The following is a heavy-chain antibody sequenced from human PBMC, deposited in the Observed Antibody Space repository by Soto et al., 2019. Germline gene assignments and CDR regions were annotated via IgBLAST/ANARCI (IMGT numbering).Heavy chain of an antibody. CDR3: ARDRILCSSTSCFGMDV. D-gene: IGHD2-2*01. CDR1: GGSVSSGSYY. V-gene: IGHV4-61*01. J-gene: IGHJ6*02. CDR2: IYYSGST. Sequence: SETLSLTCTVSGGSVSSGSYYWSWIRQPPGKGLEWIGYIYYSGSTNYNPSLKSRVTISVDTSKNQFSLKLSSVTAADTAVYYCARDRILCSSTSCFGMDVWGQGTTVTSP.